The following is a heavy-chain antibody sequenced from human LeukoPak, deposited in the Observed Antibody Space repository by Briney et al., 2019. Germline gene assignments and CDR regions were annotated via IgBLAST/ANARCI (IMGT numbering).Heavy chain of an antibody. Sequence: PGGSLRLSCAASGFTFSDYYMSWIRQAPGKGLEWVSYISSNSRYTHYADSVKGRSTISRDNAKNSLYLQMNSLTTEDTAVYYCTRIFYYGTRGYYPDFWGQGTLVTVSS. CDR2: ISSNSRYT. J-gene: IGHJ4*02. CDR3: TRIFYYGTRGYYPDF. V-gene: IGHV3-11*03. D-gene: IGHD3-22*01. CDR1: GFTFSDYY.